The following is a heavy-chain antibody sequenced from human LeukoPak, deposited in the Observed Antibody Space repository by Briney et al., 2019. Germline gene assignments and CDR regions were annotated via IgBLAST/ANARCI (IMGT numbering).Heavy chain of an antibody. V-gene: IGHV3-20*04. CDR1: GFTFDNYG. D-gene: IGHD3-22*01. CDR3: AKDSYLKSYYDSFGTFDY. J-gene: IGHJ4*02. Sequence: PGGSLRLSCAASGFTFDNYGMSWVRQGPGKGLEWVSGINWNGGSRGYADSVKGRFTISRDNAKNSLYLQMNSLRAEDTAVYYCAKDSYLKSYYDSFGTFDYWGQGTLVTVSS. CDR2: INWNGGSR.